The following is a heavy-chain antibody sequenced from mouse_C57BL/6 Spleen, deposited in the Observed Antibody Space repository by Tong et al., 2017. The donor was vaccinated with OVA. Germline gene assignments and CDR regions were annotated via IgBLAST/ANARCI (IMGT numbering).Heavy chain of an antibody. J-gene: IGHJ2*01. V-gene: IGHV1-15*01. CDR3: TRGYYYGGY. Sequence: VQLQQSGAELVRPGASVTLSCKASGYTFTDYEMHWVKQTPVHGLEWIGAIDPETGGTAYNQKFKGKATLTADKSSSTAYMELRSLTSEDSAVYYCTRGYYYGGYWGQGTTLTVSS. D-gene: IGHD1-1*01. CDR1: GYTFTDYE. CDR2: IDPETGGT.